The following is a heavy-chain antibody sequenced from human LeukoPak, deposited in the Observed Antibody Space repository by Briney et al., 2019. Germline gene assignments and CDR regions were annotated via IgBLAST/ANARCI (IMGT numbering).Heavy chain of an antibody. CDR2: INPNSGGT. CDR3: ARDLSYYGSGSYYFDY. D-gene: IGHD3-10*01. J-gene: IGHJ4*02. Sequence: ASVKVSCKASGYTFTDFYMHWVRQAPGQGLEWMGWINPNSGGTNYAQNFQGRVTMTRDSSINTAYMELSRLRSDDTDMYYCARDLSYYGSGSYYFDYWGQGTLVTVSS. V-gene: IGHV1-2*02. CDR1: GYTFTDFY.